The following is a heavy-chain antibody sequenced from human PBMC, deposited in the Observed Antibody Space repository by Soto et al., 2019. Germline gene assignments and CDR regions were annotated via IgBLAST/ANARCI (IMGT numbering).Heavy chain of an antibody. CDR1: GGSISSGGYS. CDR2: IYHSGTT. CDR3: AGTIYYDSSGNTHWIDP. V-gene: IGHV4-30-2*01. J-gene: IGHJ5*02. D-gene: IGHD3-22*01. Sequence: QLQLQESGSGLVKPSQTLSLTCVVSGGSISSGGYSWSWIRQPPGKGMEWIGYIYHSGTTYYNPSLKSRVTILIDRSTNQFSLKVSSVTAADTAVYYCAGTIYYDSSGNTHWIDPWGQGTLVTVSS.